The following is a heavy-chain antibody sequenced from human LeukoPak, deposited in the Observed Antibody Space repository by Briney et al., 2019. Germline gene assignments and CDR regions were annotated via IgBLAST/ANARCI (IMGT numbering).Heavy chain of an antibody. J-gene: IGHJ3*02. CDR1: GFTFSSYA. D-gene: IGHD2-2*01. V-gene: IGHV3-23*01. Sequence: GGSLRLSCAASGFTFSSYAMSWVRQAPGEGLEWVSAISGSGGSTYYADSVKGRFTISRDNSKNTLYLQMNSLRAEDTAVYYCATRYCSSTSCWGRSGAFDIWGQGTMVTVSS. CDR3: ATRYCSSTSCWGRSGAFDI. CDR2: ISGSGGST.